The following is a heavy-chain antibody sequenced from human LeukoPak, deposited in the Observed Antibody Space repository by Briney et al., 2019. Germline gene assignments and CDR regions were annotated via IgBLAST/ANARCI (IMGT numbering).Heavy chain of an antibody. J-gene: IGHJ4*02. V-gene: IGHV4-59*01. CDR3: ARGTNYYGSGDY. CDR2: IYSDGTT. CDR1: GASTTSYY. D-gene: IGHD3-10*01. Sequence: PSETLSLTCSVSGASTTSYYWNWIRQAPGKGLEWFGYIYSDGTTSYSPSLRSRVTISIDTSRNQFSLKLSSVTAADTAVYYCARGTNYYGSGDYWGQGTLVTVSS.